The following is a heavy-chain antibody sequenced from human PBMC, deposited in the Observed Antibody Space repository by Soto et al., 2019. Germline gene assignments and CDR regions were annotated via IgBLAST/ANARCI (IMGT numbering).Heavy chain of an antibody. CDR2: ISGSGGST. D-gene: IGHD6-13*01. J-gene: IGHJ6*02. V-gene: IGHV3-23*01. Sequence: PGGSLRLSCAASGFTFSSYAMNWVRQAPGKGLEWVSSISGSGGSTYYADSVKGRFTISRDNSKNTLYLQMNSLRAEDTAVYYCALALGHSSSPYGMDVWGQGTTVTVSS. CDR3: ALALGHSSSPYGMDV. CDR1: GFTFSSYA.